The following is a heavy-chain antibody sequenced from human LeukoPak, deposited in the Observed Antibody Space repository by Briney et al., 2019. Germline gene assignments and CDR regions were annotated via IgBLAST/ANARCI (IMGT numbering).Heavy chain of an antibody. Sequence: GGSLRLSCAASGFTFSSYAMSWDSQAPGKGMEWVSAIGGSGGSTYYADSVKGRFTISRDNSKNTLYLQMNSLRAEDTAVYYCAKDRSSSWYPNWFDPWGQGTLVTVSS. V-gene: IGHV3-23*01. D-gene: IGHD6-13*01. CDR2: IGGSGGST. CDR1: GFTFSSYA. J-gene: IGHJ5*02. CDR3: AKDRSSSWYPNWFDP.